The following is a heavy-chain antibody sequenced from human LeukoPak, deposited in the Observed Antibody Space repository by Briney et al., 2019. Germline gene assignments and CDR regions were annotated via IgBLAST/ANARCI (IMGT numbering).Heavy chain of an antibody. CDR2: VHYSGTA. V-gene: IGHV4-59*01. Sequence: SETLSLTCTVSDGSITNYDWSWVRQPPGKGLEFIGHVHYSGTANYNPSLRSRVTISIDTSKKHFFLKLKSVTAADTAVYYCASTTVTTGQANWGQGTLVTVSS. D-gene: IGHD4-17*01. CDR3: ASTTVTTGQAN. J-gene: IGHJ4*02. CDR1: DGSITNYD.